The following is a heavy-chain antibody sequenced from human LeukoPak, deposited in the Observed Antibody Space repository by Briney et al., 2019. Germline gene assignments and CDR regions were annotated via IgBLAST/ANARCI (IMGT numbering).Heavy chain of an antibody. J-gene: IGHJ4*02. V-gene: IGHV4-59*08. Sequence: PSEILSLTCSVSGGSMNSYYWSWIRQSPRKGLEWIGYIYYSGSTNYNPSLKSRVTISVDTSKNQFSLKLSSVTAADTAVYYCARHVWLQPFDYWGQGTLVTVSS. CDR3: ARHVWLQPFDY. CDR1: GGSMNSYY. D-gene: IGHD3-9*01. CDR2: IYYSGST.